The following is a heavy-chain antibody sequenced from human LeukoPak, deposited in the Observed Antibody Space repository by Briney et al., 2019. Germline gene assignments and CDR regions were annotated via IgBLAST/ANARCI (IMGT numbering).Heavy chain of an antibody. D-gene: IGHD6-19*01. J-gene: IGHJ4*02. CDR3: ARTVASFDY. V-gene: IGHV4-34*01. CDR2: INHSGST. CDR1: GGSFSGYY. Sequence: SGTLSLTCAVYGGSFSGYYWSWIRQPPGKGLEWIGEINHSGSTNYNPSLKSRVTISVDTSKNQFSLKLSSVTAADTAVYYCARTVASFDYWGQGTLVTVSS.